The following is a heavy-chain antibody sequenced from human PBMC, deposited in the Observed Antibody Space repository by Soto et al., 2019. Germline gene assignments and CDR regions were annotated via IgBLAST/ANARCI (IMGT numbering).Heavy chain of an antibody. J-gene: IGHJ5*01. V-gene: IGHV4-39*07. CDR3: ARGICTNGVCYVYNWFDP. CDR1: GGSISSSSYY. CDR2: IYYSGST. D-gene: IGHD2-8*01. Sequence: PSETLSLTCTVSGGSISSSSYYWGWIRQPPGKGLEWIGSIYYSGSTYYNPSLKSRVTISVDTSKNQFSLKLSSVTAADTAVYYCARGICTNGVCYVYNWFDPWGQGTLVTVSS.